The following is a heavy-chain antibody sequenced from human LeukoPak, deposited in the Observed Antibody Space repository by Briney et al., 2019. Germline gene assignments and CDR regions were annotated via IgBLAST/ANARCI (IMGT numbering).Heavy chain of an antibody. J-gene: IGHJ4*02. CDR2: INHSGST. D-gene: IGHD6-13*01. V-gene: IGHV4-34*01. CDR3: ARGSVAAAYTY. CDR1: GGSFSGYY. Sequence: SETLSLTCAVYGGSFSGYYWSWIRQPPGKGLEWIGEINHSGSTNYNPSLKSRVTISVDTSKNQFSLKLSSVTAADTAVYYCARGSVAAAYTYWGQGTLVTVSS.